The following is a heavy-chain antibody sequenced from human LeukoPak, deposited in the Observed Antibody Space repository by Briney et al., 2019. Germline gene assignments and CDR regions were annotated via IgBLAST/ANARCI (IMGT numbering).Heavy chain of an antibody. CDR1: GFTFSGYA. CDR3: ATDRPPMDV. V-gene: IGHV3-23*01. J-gene: IGHJ6*04. Sequence: GGSLRLSCAASGFTFSGYAMSWVRQAPGKGLERVSGISGNGGSTYYADSVKGRFTISRDNSKNTLFLQMNSLRADDTAVYYCATDRPPMDVWGKGTTVTVSS. CDR2: ISGNGGST.